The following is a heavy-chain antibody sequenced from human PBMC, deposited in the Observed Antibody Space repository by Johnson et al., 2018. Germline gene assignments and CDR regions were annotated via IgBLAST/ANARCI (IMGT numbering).Heavy chain of an antibody. CDR3: AKGAGYSRSGIDYYMDV. Sequence: QVQLQESGAEVKKPGASVKVSCKASGYTFTSYDINWVRQATGQGLEWMGWMNPNSGNTGYAQKFQGRVTMTRNTSLSTAYMELSSLRSEDTAVSYCAKGAGYSRSGIDYYMDVWGKGTTVTVSS. CDR1: GYTFTSYD. D-gene: IGHD6-6*01. V-gene: IGHV1-8*01. CDR2: MNPNSGNT. J-gene: IGHJ6*03.